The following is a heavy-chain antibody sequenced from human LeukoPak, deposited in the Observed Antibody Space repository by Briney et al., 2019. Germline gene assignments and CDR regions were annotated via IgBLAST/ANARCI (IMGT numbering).Heavy chain of an antibody. CDR3: AKRVHSASWYAAFDY. Sequence: GGSLRLSCAASGFSFSNYVMTWVRQAPGKGLEWVSGISSNSGTTYYADSVKGRFTISRDNSKNTLYLQMNSLRAEDTAVCYCAKRVHSASWYAAFDYRGQGTLVTVSS. V-gene: IGHV3-23*01. D-gene: IGHD6-13*01. J-gene: IGHJ4*02. CDR2: ISSNSGTT. CDR1: GFSFSNYV.